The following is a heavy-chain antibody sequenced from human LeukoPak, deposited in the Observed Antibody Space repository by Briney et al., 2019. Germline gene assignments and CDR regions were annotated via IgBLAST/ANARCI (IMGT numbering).Heavy chain of an antibody. CDR3: ARSSRGAAAGFDY. D-gene: IGHD6-13*01. Sequence: SETLSLTCTVSGGSISNKYWSWIRQPPGKGLEWIGYIYYSGSTNYNPSLKSRVTISVDTSKNQFSLKLSSVTAADTAVYYCARSSRGAAAGFDYWGQGTLVTVSS. V-gene: IGHV4-59*01. CDR1: GGSISNKY. J-gene: IGHJ4*02. CDR2: IYYSGST.